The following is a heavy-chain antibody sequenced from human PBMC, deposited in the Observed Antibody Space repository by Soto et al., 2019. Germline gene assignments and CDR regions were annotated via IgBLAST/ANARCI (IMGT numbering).Heavy chain of an antibody. CDR3: ARASTPQDAFDI. J-gene: IGHJ3*02. Sequence: SVKVSCKASGYTFTYRYLHWVRQAPGQALEWMGWITPFNGNTNYAQKFQDRVTITRDRSMSTAYMELSSLRSEDTAMYYCARASTPQDAFDIWGQGTMVTVSS. CDR1: GYTFTYRY. D-gene: IGHD4-17*01. CDR2: ITPFNGNT. V-gene: IGHV1-45*02.